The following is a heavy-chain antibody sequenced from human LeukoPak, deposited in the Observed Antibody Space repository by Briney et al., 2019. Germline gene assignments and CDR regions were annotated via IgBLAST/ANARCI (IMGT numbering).Heavy chain of an antibody. J-gene: IGHJ4*02. V-gene: IGHV4-39*07. CDR2: IYYSGNT. Sequence: SSETLSLTCTVSGGSIYSSSDYWGWIRQPPGKGLEWIGSIYYSGNTYYNPSLKSRVTISVDTSKNQFSLKLSSVTAADTAVYYCARSPITGDYAYYFDYWGQGTLVTVSS. CDR1: GGSIYSSSDY. CDR3: ARSPITGDYAYYFDY. D-gene: IGHD3-16*01.